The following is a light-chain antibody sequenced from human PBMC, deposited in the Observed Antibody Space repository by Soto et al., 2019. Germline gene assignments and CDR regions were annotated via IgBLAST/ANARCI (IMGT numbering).Light chain of an antibody. J-gene: IGKJ5*01. CDR2: GAS. Sequence: EVVLTQSQATLSLSLGARATLSCRASRTVIRNNLAWHQQKPGQTPRLLVYGASNRATGIPDRFSGNESGTDFTLTISSLEPEDFAVYYGQQRSNWPPGTFGQGTRVEIK. CDR3: QQRSNWPPGT. V-gene: IGKV3-11*01. CDR1: RTVIRNN.